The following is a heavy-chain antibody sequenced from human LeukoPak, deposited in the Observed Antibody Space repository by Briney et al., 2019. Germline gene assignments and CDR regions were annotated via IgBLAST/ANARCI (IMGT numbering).Heavy chain of an antibody. CDR1: GFTFSSYS. D-gene: IGHD5-12*01. J-gene: IGHJ5*02. CDR3: AAGVGYET. V-gene: IGHV3-53*01. CDR2: IYSGGST. Sequence: GGSLRLSCSASGFTFSSYSMNWVRQAPGKGLEWVSVIYSGGSTYYADSVKGRFTIPRDNSKNTLYLQMNSLRAEDTAVYYCAAGVGYETWGQGTLVTVSS.